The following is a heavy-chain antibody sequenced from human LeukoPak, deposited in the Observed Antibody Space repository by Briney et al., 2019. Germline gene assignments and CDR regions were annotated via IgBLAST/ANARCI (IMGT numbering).Heavy chain of an antibody. V-gene: IGHV4-59*01. J-gene: IGHJ6*03. Sequence: TSSETLSLTCTVSGGSIGPNYCSWIRQPPGKGLEWIGYIHYRGSTNYNPSLKSRVTVSADTSKNQFSLKLSSVTAADTAVYYCASLFNLIAVAGDYYYMDVWGKGTTVTVSS. D-gene: IGHD6-19*01. CDR2: IHYRGST. CDR3: ASLFNLIAVAGDYYYMDV. CDR1: GGSIGPNY.